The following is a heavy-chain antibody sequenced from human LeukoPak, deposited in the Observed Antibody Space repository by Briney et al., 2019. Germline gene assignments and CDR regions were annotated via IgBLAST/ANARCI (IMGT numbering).Heavy chain of an antibody. CDR3: ATSEGY. CDR1: GFTLNTHW. J-gene: IGHJ4*02. Sequence: GGSLRLSCAASGFTLNTHWMSWVRHAPGKGLEWVANIKQDGRDTYYVDSVKGRFTISRDNAKNSLNLQMNSLRAEDTAMYYCATSEGYWGQGTLVTVSS. CDR2: IKQDGRDT. V-gene: IGHV3-7*03.